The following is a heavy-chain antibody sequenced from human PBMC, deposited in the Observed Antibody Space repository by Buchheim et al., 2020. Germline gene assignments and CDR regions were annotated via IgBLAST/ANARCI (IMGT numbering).Heavy chain of an antibody. CDR1: GYSFTSYW. CDR2: IDPSDSYT. V-gene: IGHV5-10-1*01. D-gene: IGHD3-22*01. Sequence: EVQLVQSGAEVKKPGESLRISCKGSGYSFTSYWISWVRQMPGKGLEWMGRIDPSDSYTNYSPSFQGHVTISADKPISTAYPQWSSLKASDTAMYYCARPLVPDYYDSSGYSLGYWGQGTL. J-gene: IGHJ4*02. CDR3: ARPLVPDYYDSSGYSLGY.